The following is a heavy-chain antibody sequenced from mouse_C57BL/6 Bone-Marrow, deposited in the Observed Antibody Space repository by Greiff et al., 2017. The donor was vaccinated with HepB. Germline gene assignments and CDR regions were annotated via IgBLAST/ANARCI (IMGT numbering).Heavy chain of an antibody. CDR1: GYSITSGYY. CDR2: ISYDGSN. J-gene: IGHJ4*01. CDR3: ARGGLLREAMDY. Sequence: VQLQQSGPGLVKPSQSLSLTCSVTGYSITSGYYWNWIRQFPGNKLEWMGYISYDGSNNYNPSLKNRISITRDTSKNQFFLKLNSVTTEDTATYYCARGGLLREAMDYWGQGTSVTVSS. D-gene: IGHD1-1*01. V-gene: IGHV3-6*01.